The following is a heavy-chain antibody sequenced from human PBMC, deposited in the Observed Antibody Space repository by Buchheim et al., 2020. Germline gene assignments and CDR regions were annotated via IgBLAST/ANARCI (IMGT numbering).Heavy chain of an antibody. CDR3: ARNAADNFIVGVIDF. CDR1: GGSISSGNYY. V-gene: IGHV4-39*07. J-gene: IGHJ4*02. D-gene: IGHD1-26*01. CDR2: IAFGGNT. Sequence: QVQLQESGPGLVKPSETLSLSCTVSGGSISSGNYYWGWIRQSPGKGLEWIGCIAFGGNTYYNPSLKRRMRISLDTSKNQFSLRVTSVTAADTAVYYCARNAADNFIVGVIDFWGQGTL.